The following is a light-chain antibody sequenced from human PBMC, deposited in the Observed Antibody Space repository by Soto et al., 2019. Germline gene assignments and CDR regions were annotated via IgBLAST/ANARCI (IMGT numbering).Light chain of an antibody. CDR1: SSDVGGYNY. V-gene: IGLV2-14*01. CDR2: DVS. CDR3: NSYTSSSTYV. Sequence: QSALTQPASVSGSPGQSITISCTGTSSDVGGYNYVSWYQQHPGKATKLMIYDVSNRPSGVSNRFSGSKSGNTASLTISWLQAEDEADYYCNSYTSSSTYVFGTGTKVTVL. J-gene: IGLJ1*01.